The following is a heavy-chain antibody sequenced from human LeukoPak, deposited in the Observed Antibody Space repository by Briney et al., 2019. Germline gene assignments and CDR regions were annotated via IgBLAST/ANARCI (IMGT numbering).Heavy chain of an antibody. V-gene: IGHV1-18*01. D-gene: IGHD3-10*01. CDR1: VYTFTSYG. CDR2: ISAYNGNT. CDR3: ARDLEVRGVIPNVYGIDV. J-gene: IGHJ6*02. Sequence: ASVRVSFKASVYTFTSYGISWVRQAPGQGLEWMGWISAYNGNTNYAQKVQGRVSMTTDRATSTAYMELRGRREDDTAVYYCARDLEVRGVIPNVYGIDVWGQGTTVTVSS.